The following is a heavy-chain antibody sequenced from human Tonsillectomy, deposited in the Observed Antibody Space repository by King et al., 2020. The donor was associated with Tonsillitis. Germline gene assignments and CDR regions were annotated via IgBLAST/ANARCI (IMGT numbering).Heavy chain of an antibody. V-gene: IGHV3-48*04. CDR3: ASYDFSSGFDY. CDR1: GFRFSRYS. D-gene: IGHD3/OR15-3a*01. CDR2: ISSSSAVI. Sequence: VQLVESGGGLVEPGGSLRLSCAASGFRFSRYSMNWVRQAPGKGLEWVSYISSSSAVIYYAESVKGRFTISRDNAENSLHLQMNSLRAEDTAMYYCASYDFSSGFDYWGQGTLVTVSS. J-gene: IGHJ4*02.